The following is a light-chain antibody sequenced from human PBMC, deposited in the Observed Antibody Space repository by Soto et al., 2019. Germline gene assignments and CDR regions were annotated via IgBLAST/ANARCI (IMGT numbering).Light chain of an antibody. Sequence: DIQMPQSPSTLSASVGDRVTITCRASQSISSWLAWYQQKPGKAPKLLIYDASSLESGVPSRFIGSGSGTEFTLTISSLQPDDFATYYGEQYNSYSYTFGQGTKLEIK. J-gene: IGKJ2*01. CDR1: QSISSW. CDR2: DAS. CDR3: EQYNSYSYT. V-gene: IGKV1-5*01.